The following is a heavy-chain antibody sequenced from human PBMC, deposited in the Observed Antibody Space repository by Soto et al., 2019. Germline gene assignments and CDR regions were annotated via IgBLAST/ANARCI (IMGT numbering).Heavy chain of an antibody. Sequence: GESLKISCKGSGYNFNMYWIGWVRQMPGKGLEWMGIIYPGDSDARYSPSFQGQVTMSADKSISTVYLQWSSLKASDTAIYYFSRLSGVPFYIRGQGTMVTVSS. CDR2: IYPGDSDA. CDR3: SRLSGVPFYI. D-gene: IGHD3-10*01. V-gene: IGHV5-51*01. J-gene: IGHJ3*02. CDR1: GYNFNMYW.